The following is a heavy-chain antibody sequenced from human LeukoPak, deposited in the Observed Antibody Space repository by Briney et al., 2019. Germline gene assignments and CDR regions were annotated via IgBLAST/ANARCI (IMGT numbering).Heavy chain of an antibody. J-gene: IGHJ4*02. CDR3: AKVPLKGYNYGYYFDY. CDR2: VSGDGGST. V-gene: IGHV3-43*02. D-gene: IGHD5-18*01. CDR1: GFTFDDYA. Sequence: GGSLRLSCAASGFTFDDYAMHWVRQAPGKGLEWVSLVSGDGGSTIYADSVKGRFTISRDNSKNSLYLRMNSLRTEDTALYYCAKVPLKGYNYGYYFDYWGQGTLVTVSS.